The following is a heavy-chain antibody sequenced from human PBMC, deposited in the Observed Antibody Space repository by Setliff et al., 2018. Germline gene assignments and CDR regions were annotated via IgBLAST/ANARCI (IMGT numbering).Heavy chain of an antibody. CDR1: GYPFVGYY. D-gene: IGHD3-16*01. CDR3: AKQGDLAFDY. Sequence: ASVKVSCKASGYPFVGYYIYWMRQTPGRGFEWMGWINPKSGGTKYAVKFQGRVTMTRDTSINTIYMELSSLTSDDTAIYYCAKQGDLAFDYWGQGTQVTVSS. J-gene: IGHJ4*02. V-gene: IGHV1-2*02. CDR2: INPKSGGT.